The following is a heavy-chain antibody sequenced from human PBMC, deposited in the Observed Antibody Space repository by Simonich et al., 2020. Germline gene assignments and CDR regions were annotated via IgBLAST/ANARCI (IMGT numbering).Heavy chain of an antibody. J-gene: IGHJ3*02. Sequence: QVQLVQSGAEVKKPGASVKVSCKASGYTFTSYGISWVRPAPGQGLEWLGWISASNGNKNYAQKLQGRVTVTTDTSTSTAYMELRSLRSDDTAVYYCARSTTGTTAFDIWGQGTMVTVSS. V-gene: IGHV1-18*01. CDR1: GYTFTSYG. CDR3: ARSTTGTTAFDI. D-gene: IGHD1-1*01. CDR2: ISASNGNK.